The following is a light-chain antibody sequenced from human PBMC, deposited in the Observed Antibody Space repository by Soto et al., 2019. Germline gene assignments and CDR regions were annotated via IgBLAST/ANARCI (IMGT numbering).Light chain of an antibody. V-gene: IGKV4-1*01. CDR2: WAS. CDR1: QSVLYSNNKDD. Sequence: DIVMTQSPDSLDVSLGEMVTINCKSSQSVLYSNNKDDLAWYQQRPGQPPKLLLYWASTRESGVPDRFSGSGSGTDFTLTISSLQAEYVAVYYCQNYLNIPHTCGQGTKLEI. J-gene: IGKJ2*01. CDR3: QNYLNIPHT.